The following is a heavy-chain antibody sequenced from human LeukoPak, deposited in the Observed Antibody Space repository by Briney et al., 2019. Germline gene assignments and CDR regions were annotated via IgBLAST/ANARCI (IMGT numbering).Heavy chain of an antibody. CDR2: IYYSGST. D-gene: IGHD3-22*01. Sequence: SETLSLTCTVSGGSISSYYWSWIRQPPGKGLEWIGYIYYSGSTNYNPSLKSRVTISVDTSKNQFSLKLSSVTAADTAVYYCARAPSGYDSSGFQGAFDIWGQGTMVTVSS. V-gene: IGHV4-59*01. CDR1: GGSISSYY. J-gene: IGHJ3*02. CDR3: ARAPSGYDSSGFQGAFDI.